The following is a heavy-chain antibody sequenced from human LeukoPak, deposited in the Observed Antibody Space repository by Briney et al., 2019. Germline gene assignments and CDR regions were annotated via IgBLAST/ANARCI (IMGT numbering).Heavy chain of an antibody. CDR1: GFTVSSNY. V-gene: IGHV3-53*05. CDR3: TKDRIAVAGRFGGYFDY. CDR2: IYSGGST. J-gene: IGHJ4*02. Sequence: PGGSLRLSCAASGFTVSSNYMSWVRQAPGKGLEWVSVIYSGGSTYYADSVKGRFTISRDNSKNTLYLQMNSLRAEDTAVYYCTKDRIAVAGRFGGYFDYWGQGTLVTVSS. D-gene: IGHD6-19*01.